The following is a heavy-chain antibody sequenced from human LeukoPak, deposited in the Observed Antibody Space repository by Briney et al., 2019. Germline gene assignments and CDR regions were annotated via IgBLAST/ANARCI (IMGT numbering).Heavy chain of an antibody. Sequence: GASVKVSCKASGYTFTGYYIHWVRQAPGQGLEWMGWINPNSGATNYAQKFQGRVTMTRDTSISTAYMELSRLRSDDTAVYYCARPISPRGYSYGSDAFDIWGQGTMVTVSS. CDR3: ARPISPRGYSYGSDAFDI. D-gene: IGHD5-18*01. CDR1: GYTFTGYY. CDR2: INPNSGAT. V-gene: IGHV1-2*02. J-gene: IGHJ3*02.